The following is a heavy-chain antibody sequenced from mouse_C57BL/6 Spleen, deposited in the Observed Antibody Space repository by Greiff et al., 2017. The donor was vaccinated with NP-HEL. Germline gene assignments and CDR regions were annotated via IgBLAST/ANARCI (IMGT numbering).Heavy chain of an antibody. CDR3: ARLEGHYYYFDD. CDR2: IHPSSGST. CDR1: GYTFTSYW. D-gene: IGHD1-2*01. Sequence: VQLQQPGAELVKPGASVKLSCKASGYTFTSYWMHWVKQRPGQGLEWIGMIHPSSGSTNYNEKFKSKATLTVDKSSSTAYMQLSSLTSEDSAVDYCARLEGHYYYFDDWGKGTTLTVSS. J-gene: IGHJ2*01. V-gene: IGHV1-64*01.